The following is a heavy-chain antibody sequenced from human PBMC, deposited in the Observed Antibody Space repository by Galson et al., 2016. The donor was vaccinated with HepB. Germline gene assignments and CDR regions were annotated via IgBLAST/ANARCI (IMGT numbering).Heavy chain of an antibody. D-gene: IGHD3-10*01. CDR2: ILFDGRKT. CDR3: AREGEQFGGPIDY. Sequence: SLRLSCAASGFTLSRNAMHWVRQVPGKGLEWVAGILFDGRKTDHADSVKGRFSISRDNSKNTLYLQMNSLRAEDTAVYYCAREGEQFGGPIDYWGQGTLVTVSS. CDR1: GFTLSRNA. J-gene: IGHJ4*02. V-gene: IGHV3-30*04.